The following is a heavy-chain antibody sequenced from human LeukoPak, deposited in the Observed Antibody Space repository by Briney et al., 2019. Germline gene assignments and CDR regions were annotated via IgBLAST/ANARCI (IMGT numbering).Heavy chain of an antibody. CDR3: ARGDTIFGVANNYYYYMDV. V-gene: IGHV3-48*01. J-gene: IGHJ6*03. Sequence: GRSLRLSCAASGFTFSSYSMNWVRQAPGKGLEWVSYISSSSSTIYYADSVKGRFTISRDNAKNSLYLQMNSLRAEDTAVYYCARGDTIFGVANNYYYYMDVWGKGTTVTVSS. CDR2: ISSSSSTI. D-gene: IGHD3-3*01. CDR1: GFTFSSYS.